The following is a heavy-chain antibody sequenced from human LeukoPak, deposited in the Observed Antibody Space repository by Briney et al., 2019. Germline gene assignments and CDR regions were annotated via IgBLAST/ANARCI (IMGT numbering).Heavy chain of an antibody. CDR1: GGSISSGGYY. Sequence: SETLSLTCTVSGGSISSGGYYWSWIRQHPGKGLEWIGYIYYSGSTYYNPSLKSRVTISVDTSKNQFSLKPSSVTAADTAVYYCAREVTTPDYYYMDVWGKGTTVTVSS. V-gene: IGHV4-31*03. D-gene: IGHD4-17*01. CDR3: AREVTTPDYYYMDV. CDR2: IYYSGST. J-gene: IGHJ6*03.